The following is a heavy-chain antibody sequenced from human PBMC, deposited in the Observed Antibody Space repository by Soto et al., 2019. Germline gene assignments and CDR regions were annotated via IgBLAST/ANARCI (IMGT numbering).Heavy chain of an antibody. CDR2: IIPIFGKA. CDR1: GGTFSSYA. V-gene: IGHV1-69*01. J-gene: IGHJ5*02. D-gene: IGHD5-12*01. Sequence: QVQLVQSGAEVKKPGSSVKVSCKASGGTFSSYAISWVRQAPGQGLEWMGGIIPIFGKANYAQKFQGRVTITADDSTSTAYMELSSLRSEDTAVYYCARDLGFGYSGYDFGWFDPWGQGTLVTVSS. CDR3: ARDLGFGYSGYDFGWFDP.